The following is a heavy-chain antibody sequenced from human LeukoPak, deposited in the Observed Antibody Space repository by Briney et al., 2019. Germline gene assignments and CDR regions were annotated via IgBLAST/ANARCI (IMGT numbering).Heavy chain of an antibody. V-gene: IGHV3-20*04. CDR2: INWNGGST. CDR1: GFTFDDYG. CDR3: AGGCSNYCHWFDP. J-gene: IGHJ5*02. Sequence: GGSLRLSCAASGFTFDDYGMSWVRQAPGKGLEWVSGINWNGGSTGYADSVKGRFTISRDNAKNSLYLQMNSLRAEDTAVYYCAGGCSNYCHWFDPWGQGTLVTVSS. D-gene: IGHD2-2*01.